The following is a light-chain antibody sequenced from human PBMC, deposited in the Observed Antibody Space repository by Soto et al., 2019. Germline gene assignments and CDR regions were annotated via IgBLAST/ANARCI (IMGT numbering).Light chain of an antibody. CDR1: SSNIGSNY. CDR3: AAWDDSLSGPV. Sequence: QSVLTQPPSASGTPGQRVTISCSGSSSNIGSNYVYWYQQLPGTAPKLLIDSNNQRPSGVPDRFSGSKSGTSASLAISGLRSEDEADYYCAAWDDSLSGPVFGGGTQLTVL. CDR2: SNN. V-gene: IGLV1-47*02. J-gene: IGLJ7*01.